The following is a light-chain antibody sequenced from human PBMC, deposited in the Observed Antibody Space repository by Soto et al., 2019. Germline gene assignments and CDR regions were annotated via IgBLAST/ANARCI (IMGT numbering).Light chain of an antibody. CDR1: QSVSIT. CDR3: QQYNYWVT. V-gene: IGKV3-15*01. CDR2: GAS. Sequence: EVVLTQSPATLSLSPGERATLSCRANQSVSITLAWYQQKPGQAPRLLIYGASTRATGIPARFSGSGSGTEFTLTINSLQSEYFAIYYCQQYNYWVTFGQGTKLEIK. J-gene: IGKJ2*01.